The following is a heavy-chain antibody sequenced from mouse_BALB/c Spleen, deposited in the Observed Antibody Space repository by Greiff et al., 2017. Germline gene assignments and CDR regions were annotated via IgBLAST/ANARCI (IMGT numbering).Heavy chain of an antibody. CDR2: ISDGGSYT. Sequence: DVMLVESGGGLVKPGGSLKLSCAASGFTFSDYYMYWVRQTPEKRLEWVATISDGGSYTYYPDSVKGRFTISRDNAKNNLYLQMSSLKSEDTAMYYCARDVGRGAYWGQGTLVTVSA. CDR1: GFTFSDYY. CDR3: ARDVGRGAY. J-gene: IGHJ3*01. D-gene: IGHD4-1*01. V-gene: IGHV5-4*02.